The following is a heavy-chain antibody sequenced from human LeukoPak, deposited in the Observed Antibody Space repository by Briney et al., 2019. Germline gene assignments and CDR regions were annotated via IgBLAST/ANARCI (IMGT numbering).Heavy chain of an antibody. J-gene: IGHJ6*03. CDR3: IRTLIVATSPYRDV. D-gene: IGHD5-12*01. V-gene: IGHV3-74*01. CDR1: GFTFSSYW. CDR2: VNSDGTGT. Sequence: GGSLRLSCAASGFTFSSYWLHWVRQAPGKGLVWVSRVNSDGTGTTYADFVEGRFTISRDNAKNTVYLQMNSLRAEDTAIYYCIRTLIVATSPYRDVWGKGTTVTVSS.